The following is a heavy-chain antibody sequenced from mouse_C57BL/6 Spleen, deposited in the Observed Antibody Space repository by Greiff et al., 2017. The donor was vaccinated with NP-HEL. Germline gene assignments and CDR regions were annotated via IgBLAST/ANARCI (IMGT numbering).Heavy chain of an antibody. Sequence: DVMLVESEGGLVQPGSSMKLSCTASGFTFSDYYMAWVRQVPEKGLEWVANINYDGSSTYYLDSLKSRFIISRDNAKNILYLQMSRLKSEDTATYYCARAPTGTWYFDVWGTGTTVTVSS. CDR3: ARAPTGTWYFDV. D-gene: IGHD4-1*02. V-gene: IGHV5-16*01. CDR2: INYDGSST. J-gene: IGHJ1*03. CDR1: GFTFSDYY.